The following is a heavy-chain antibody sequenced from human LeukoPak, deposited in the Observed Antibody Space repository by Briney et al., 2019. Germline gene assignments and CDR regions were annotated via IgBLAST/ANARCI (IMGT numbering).Heavy chain of an antibody. D-gene: IGHD6-19*01. Sequence: GGSLRLSCAASRFTFGSYGMHWVRQTPGKGPEWAAFIRHDGSYQQYADSVKGRFTVSRDNSKDTVYLQMNSLRTEDTAVYYCAKNRDSSDYPRDFDYWGQGTLVTVSS. CDR2: IRHDGSYQ. CDR1: RFTFGSYG. CDR3: AKNRDSSDYPRDFDY. V-gene: IGHV3-30*02. J-gene: IGHJ4*02.